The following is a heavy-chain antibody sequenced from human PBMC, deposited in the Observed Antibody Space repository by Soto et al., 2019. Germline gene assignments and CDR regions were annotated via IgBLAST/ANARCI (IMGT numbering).Heavy chain of an antibody. D-gene: IGHD3-22*01. J-gene: IGHJ3*02. V-gene: IGHV4-61*08. Sequence: SETLSLTCTVSGATVSRGDYFWTWIRQPPEKGLEWIAYVFHTGSTNYNPSLKSRVTTSVDTSKNQFSLKLSSVTAADSAVYYCARGYYDTSGQSNTFDIWGQGTMVTVSS. CDR3: ARGYYDTSGQSNTFDI. CDR1: GATVSRGDYF. CDR2: VFHTGST.